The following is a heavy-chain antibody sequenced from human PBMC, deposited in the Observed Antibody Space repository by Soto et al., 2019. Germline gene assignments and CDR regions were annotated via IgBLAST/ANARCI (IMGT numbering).Heavy chain of an antibody. Sequence: QITLKESGPTLVKPTQTLTLTCTFSGFSLPTDRVGVGWIRQPPGKALEWLAVIYWDDTKTYRPSLKSRLTITQDTSNNQVALTMTDMDPVDTATYYCAHAYGGRSLYWGQGTLVTVSS. V-gene: IGHV2-5*02. CDR1: GFSLPTDRVG. CDR2: IYWDDTK. J-gene: IGHJ4*02. CDR3: AHAYGGRSLY. D-gene: IGHD1-26*01.